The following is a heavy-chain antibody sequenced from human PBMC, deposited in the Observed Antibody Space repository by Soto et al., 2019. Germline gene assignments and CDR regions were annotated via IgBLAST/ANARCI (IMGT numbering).Heavy chain of an antibody. J-gene: IGHJ6*02. D-gene: IGHD1-26*01. Sequence: WGSLRLSCAASGFTFISYAMHWVRQAPCKGLEWVAVISYDGSNKYYADSVKGRFTISRDNSKNTLYLQMNSLRAEDTAVYYCARDLPSIVGATTVFYGMDVWGQGTTVTVSS. CDR2: ISYDGSNK. CDR3: ARDLPSIVGATTVFYGMDV. CDR1: GFTFISYA. V-gene: IGHV3-30-3*01.